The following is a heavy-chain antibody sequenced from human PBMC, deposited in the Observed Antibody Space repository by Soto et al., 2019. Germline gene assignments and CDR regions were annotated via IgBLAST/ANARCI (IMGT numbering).Heavy chain of an antibody. V-gene: IGHV1-69*13. Sequence: SVKVSCKASGGTFSSYAISWVRQAPGQGLEWMGGIIPIFGTANYAQKFQGRVTITADESTSTAYMELSSLRSEDTAVYYCARRSWVVVVVAATYDPGAFDIWGQGTMVTVSS. CDR3: ARRSWVVVVVAATYDPGAFDI. J-gene: IGHJ3*02. CDR2: IIPIFGTA. D-gene: IGHD2-15*01. CDR1: GGTFSSYA.